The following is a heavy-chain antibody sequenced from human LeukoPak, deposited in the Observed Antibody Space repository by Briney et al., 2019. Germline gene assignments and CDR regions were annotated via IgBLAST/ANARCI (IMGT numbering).Heavy chain of an antibody. Sequence: SQTLSLTCAISGDSVSSISVAWNWIRQSPSIGLEWLGRTYYRSKWYYEYAVSVKSRINISPDTSKNQLSLQLTSVTPEDTAVYYCSLARSEYHYGMDVWGQGTTVTVSS. V-gene: IGHV6-1*01. J-gene: IGHJ6*02. CDR1: GDSVSSISVA. CDR3: SLARSEYHYGMDV. CDR2: TYYRSKWYY.